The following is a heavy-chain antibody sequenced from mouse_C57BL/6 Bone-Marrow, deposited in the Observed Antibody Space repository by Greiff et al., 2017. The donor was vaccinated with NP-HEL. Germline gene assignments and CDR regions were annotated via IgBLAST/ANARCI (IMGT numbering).Heavy chain of an antibody. CDR1: GFTFSDYG. CDR3: ARSIYYDYDWFAY. D-gene: IGHD2-4*01. CDR2: ISSGSSTI. Sequence: EVKLMESGGGLVKPGGSLKLSCAASGFTFSDYGMHWVLQAPEKGLEWVAYISSGSSTIYYADTVKGRFTISRDNAKNTLFLQMTSLRSEDTAMYYCARSIYYDYDWFAYWGQGTLVTVSA. V-gene: IGHV5-17*01. J-gene: IGHJ3*01.